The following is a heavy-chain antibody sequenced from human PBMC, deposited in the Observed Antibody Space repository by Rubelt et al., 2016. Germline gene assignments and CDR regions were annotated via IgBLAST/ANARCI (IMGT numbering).Heavy chain of an antibody. J-gene: IGHJ4*02. CDR2: IYSGGST. CDR3: ARDLDDYGDYDY. Sequence: PGGSLRLSCAASGFTFSDYYMSWIRQAPGKGLEWVSVIYSGGSTYYADSVKGRFTISRDNSKNTLYLQMNSLRAEDTAVYYCARDLDDYGDYDYWGQGTLVTVSS. D-gene: IGHD4-17*01. V-gene: IGHV3-66*01. CDR1: GFTFSDYY.